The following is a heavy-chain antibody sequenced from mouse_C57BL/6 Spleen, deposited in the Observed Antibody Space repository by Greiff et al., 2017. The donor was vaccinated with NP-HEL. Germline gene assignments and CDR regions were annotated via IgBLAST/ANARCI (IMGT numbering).Heavy chain of an antibody. CDR1: GYTFTDYY. J-gene: IGHJ2*01. D-gene: IGHD2-3*01. Sequence: VQLQQSGAELVRPGASVKLSCKASGYTFTDYYINWVKQRPGQGLEWIARIYPGSGNTYYNEKFKGKATLTAEKSSSTAYMQLSSLTSEDSAVYFCARDDYLDYWGQGTTLTVSS. CDR3: ARDDYLDY. CDR2: IYPGSGNT. V-gene: IGHV1-76*01.